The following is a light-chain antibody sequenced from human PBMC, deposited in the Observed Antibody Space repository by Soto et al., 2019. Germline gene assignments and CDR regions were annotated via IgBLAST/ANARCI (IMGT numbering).Light chain of an antibody. CDR3: RQYGRSLEFA. J-gene: IGKJ4*01. CDR1: QSVSSN. V-gene: IGKV3-20*01. CDR2: DAS. Sequence: EIVLTQSPATLSVSPGERATLSCRASQSVSSNLAWYQQKPGQAPRLLIYDASNRATGIPDRFSGSGSGTDFTLTISRLEPEDFAVYYCRQYGRSLEFAFGGGTKVDIK.